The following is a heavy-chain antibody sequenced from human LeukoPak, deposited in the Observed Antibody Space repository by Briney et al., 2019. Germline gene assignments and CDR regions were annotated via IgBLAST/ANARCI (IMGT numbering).Heavy chain of an antibody. CDR2: IYSGGST. CDR1: GFTVSSNY. CDR3: ARAPGYSSSSAFDY. V-gene: IGHV3-53*01. Sequence: GGSLRLSCAASGFTVSSNYMSWVRQAPGKGLEWVSVIYSGGSTYYADSVKGRFTISRDNSKNTLYLLMNSLRAEDTAVYYCARAPGYSSSSAFDYWGQGTLVTVSS. D-gene: IGHD6-6*01. J-gene: IGHJ4*02.